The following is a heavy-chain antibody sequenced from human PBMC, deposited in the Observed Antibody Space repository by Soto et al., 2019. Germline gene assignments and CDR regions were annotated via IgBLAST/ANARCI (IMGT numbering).Heavy chain of an antibody. J-gene: IGHJ6*02. CDR2: VHHSWGS. D-gene: IGHD3-10*01. CDR3: ARQGFGPLHGLVDV. V-gene: IGHV4-59*08. CDR1: GGSISSYY. Sequence: QVQLQESGPGLVKPSETMSLSCTVSGGSISSYYWGWFRQSPGKRMEWIGYVHHSWGSSYNPSLQSRVAISLHTSKSQFSLKVTSVTATDTAVYYCARQGFGPLHGLVDVWGQGTTVTVSS.